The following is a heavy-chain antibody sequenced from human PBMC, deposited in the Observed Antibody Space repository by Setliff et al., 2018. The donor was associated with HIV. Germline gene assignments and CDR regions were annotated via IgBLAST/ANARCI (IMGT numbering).Heavy chain of an antibody. D-gene: IGHD2-21*02. J-gene: IGHJ6*03. CDR3: TRDLWGDDYYYNNMDV. CDR2: IYTRGNT. CDR1: GGSVSNYY. V-gene: IGHV4-4*07. Sequence: PSETLSLTCTVSGGSVSNYYWTWIRQSAGKGLEWIGRIYTRGNTNYNPSLRSRVTMSVDTSKNQFSLKVTSVTAADTAVYYCTRDLWGDDYYYNNMDVWGKGTTVTVSS.